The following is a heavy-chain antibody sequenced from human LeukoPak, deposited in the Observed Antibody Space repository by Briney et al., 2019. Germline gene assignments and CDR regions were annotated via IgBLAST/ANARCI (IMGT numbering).Heavy chain of an antibody. CDR3: ARASGVTGRFDP. J-gene: IGHJ5*02. CDR1: GYSISSGYY. D-gene: IGHD5-18*01. V-gene: IGHV4-38-2*02. Sequence: SETLSLTCTVSGYSISSGYYWGWIRQPPGKGLEWIGSIYHSGSTYYTPSLKSRVAISVDTSKNQFSLNLSPVTAADTAVYYCARASGVTGRFDPWGQGTLVTVSS. CDR2: IYHSGST.